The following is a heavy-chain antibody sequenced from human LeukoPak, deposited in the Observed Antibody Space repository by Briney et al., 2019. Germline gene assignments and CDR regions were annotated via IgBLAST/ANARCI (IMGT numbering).Heavy chain of an antibody. CDR3: ARVEMATITGDY. V-gene: IGHV4-30-4*01. CDR1: GGSISSGDYY. Sequence: SQTLSLTCTVPGGSISSGDYYWSWIRMPPGKGLEWIGYIYYSGSTYHNPSLKSRVTISVDTSKNQFSLKLSSVTAADTAVYYCARVEMATITGDYWGQGTLVTVSS. D-gene: IGHD5-24*01. J-gene: IGHJ4*02. CDR2: IYYSGST.